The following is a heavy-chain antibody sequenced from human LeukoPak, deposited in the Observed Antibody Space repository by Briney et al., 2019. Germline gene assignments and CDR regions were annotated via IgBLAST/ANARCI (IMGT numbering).Heavy chain of an antibody. Sequence: ASVKVSCKASGYTFTSYDINWVRQATGQGLEWMGWMNPNSGNTGYAQKFQGRVTITRNTSISTAYMELSSLRSEDTAVYYCARMAAYSSSWWDYYYYYMDVWGKGTTVSISS. CDR2: MNPNSGNT. J-gene: IGHJ6*03. D-gene: IGHD6-13*01. CDR3: ARMAAYSSSWWDYYYYYMDV. V-gene: IGHV1-8*03. CDR1: GYTFTSYD.